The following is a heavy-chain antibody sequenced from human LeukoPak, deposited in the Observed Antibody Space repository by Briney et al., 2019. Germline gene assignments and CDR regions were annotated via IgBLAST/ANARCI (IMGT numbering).Heavy chain of an antibody. CDR3: ARVDGYNYENYFDY. J-gene: IGHJ4*02. Sequence: SETLSLTCTVFGGSINNYDWNWIRQPAGKGLEWIGRIYTSGSTSTNYNPSLKSRVTMSVDTSKNQFSLKLSSVTAADTAVYYCARVDGYNYENYFDYWGQGTLVTVSS. CDR1: GGSINNYD. V-gene: IGHV4-4*07. D-gene: IGHD5-24*01. CDR2: IYTSGSTST.